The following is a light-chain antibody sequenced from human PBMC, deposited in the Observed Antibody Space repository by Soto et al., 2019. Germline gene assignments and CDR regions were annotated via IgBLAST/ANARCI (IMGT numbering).Light chain of an antibody. CDR1: QDIFNF. J-gene: IGKJ1*01. V-gene: IGKV1-12*01. CDR3: QQGNIFPWT. CDR2: AAS. Sequence: DIQMTQSPSSVSASVGDRVTITCRASQDIFNFLAWYQQKPGKAPKLLIYAASSLHNGVPSRFSGSRSGTDFTLTISSLQPEDFASYYCQQGNIFPWTFGQETKVEVK.